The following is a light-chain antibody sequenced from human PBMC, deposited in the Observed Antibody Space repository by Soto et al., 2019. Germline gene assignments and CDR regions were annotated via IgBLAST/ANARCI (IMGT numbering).Light chain of an antibody. Sequence: QSALTQPASVSGSPGQSITISCTGTSSDIGSYNLVSWYQQHPGKAPKLMIYEGSKRPSGVSKRFSGSKSGNTASLTISGLQAEDEAYYYCCSYASGGTVVVFGGWTKLTVL. CDR1: SSDIGSYNL. CDR2: EGS. CDR3: CSYASGGTVVV. J-gene: IGLJ2*01. V-gene: IGLV2-23*03.